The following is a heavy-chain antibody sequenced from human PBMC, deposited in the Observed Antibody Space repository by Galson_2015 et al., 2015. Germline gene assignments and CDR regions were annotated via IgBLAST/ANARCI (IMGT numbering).Heavy chain of an antibody. CDR3: ARVAARYYYYGMDV. CDR1: GYTSTSYA. D-gene: IGHD6-6*01. Sequence: SVKVSCKASGYTSTSYAMNWVRQAPGQGLEWMGWINTNTGNPTYAQGFTGRFVFSLDTSVSTAYLQISSLKAEDTAVYYCARVAARYYYYGMDVWGQGTTVTVSS. J-gene: IGHJ6*02. V-gene: IGHV7-4-1*02. CDR2: INTNTGNP.